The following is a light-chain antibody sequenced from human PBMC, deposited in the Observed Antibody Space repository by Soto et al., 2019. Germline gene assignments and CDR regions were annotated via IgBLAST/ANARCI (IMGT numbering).Light chain of an antibody. V-gene: IGKV3-15*01. CDR1: ESVSSN. CDR3: QQYDNWPPWT. Sequence: EINMTQSPASLSVTPGERATLSCRASESVSSNFAWYQQKPGQAPRLLIYGASARATGIPARFSGSGSGTEFTLTISSLQSEDFAVYYCQQYDNWPPWTFGQGTKVEIK. J-gene: IGKJ1*01. CDR2: GAS.